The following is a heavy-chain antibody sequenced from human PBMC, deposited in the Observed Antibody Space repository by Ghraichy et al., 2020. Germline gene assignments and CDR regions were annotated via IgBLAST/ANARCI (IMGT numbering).Heavy chain of an antibody. CDR2: ISSSSSYI. V-gene: IGHV3-21*01. CDR3: ARDWHSSSWYRNFDY. D-gene: IGHD6-13*01. J-gene: IGHJ4*02. CDR1: GFTFSSYS. Sequence: GGSLRLSCAASGFTFSSYSMNWVRQAPGKGLEWVSSISSSSSYIYYADSVKGRFTISRDNAKNSLYLQMNSLRAEDTAVYYCARDWHSSSWYRNFDYWGQGTLVTVSS.